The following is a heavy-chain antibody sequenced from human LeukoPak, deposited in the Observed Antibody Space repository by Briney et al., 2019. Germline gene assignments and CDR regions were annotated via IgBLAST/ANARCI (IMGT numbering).Heavy chain of an antibody. CDR2: IYYSGST. CDR1: GYSITSSNW. D-gene: IGHD6-13*01. V-gene: IGHV4-28*01. J-gene: IGHJ4*02. Sequence: SDTLSLTCAVSGYSITSSNWWGRIRQPPGKGLEWVGYIYYSGSTSYNPSLKSRVTMSVDTSQNQFSLKLSSVTAVDTAVYYCARTKTGSSSYFDYWGQGTLVTVSS. CDR3: ARTKTGSSSYFDY.